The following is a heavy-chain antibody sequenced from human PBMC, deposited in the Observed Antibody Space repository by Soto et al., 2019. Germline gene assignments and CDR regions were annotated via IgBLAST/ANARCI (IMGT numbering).Heavy chain of an antibody. J-gene: IGHJ4*02. CDR3: AREQQQWLSFDY. Sequence: GGSLRLSCAASGFTVSSNYMSWVRQAPGKGLEWLSVIYTDDSTYYADSVKGRFTISRDNSKNTLYLQMNSLRAEDTAVYYCAREQQQWLSFDYWGQGTLVTVSS. D-gene: IGHD6-19*01. CDR2: IYTDDST. V-gene: IGHV3-53*05. CDR1: GFTVSSNY.